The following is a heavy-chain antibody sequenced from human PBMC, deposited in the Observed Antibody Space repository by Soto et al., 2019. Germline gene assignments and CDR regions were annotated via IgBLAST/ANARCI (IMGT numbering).Heavy chain of an antibody. CDR2: ISYDGSNK. V-gene: IGHV3-30*18. CDR3: AKADDFWSGYPSRVYYYYGMDV. CDR1: GFTFSSYG. Sequence: GGSLRLSCAASGFTFSSYGMHWVRQAPGKGLEWVAVISYDGSNKYYADSVKGRFTISRDNSKNTLYLQMNSLRAEDTAVYYCAKADDFWSGYPSRVYYYYGMDVWGQGTTVTVSS. J-gene: IGHJ6*02. D-gene: IGHD3-3*01.